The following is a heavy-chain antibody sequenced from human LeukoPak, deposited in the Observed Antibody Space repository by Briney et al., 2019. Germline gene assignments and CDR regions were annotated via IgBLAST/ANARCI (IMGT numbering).Heavy chain of an antibody. V-gene: IGHV3-30-3*01. CDR2: ISYDGSNK. D-gene: IGHD2-2*01. Sequence: PGGSLRLSCAASGFTFSSYAMHWVRQAPGKGLEWVAVISYDGSNKYYADSVKGRFTISRDNSKNTLYLQMNSLRAEGTAVYYCARSGGLPADAFDIWGQGTMVTVSS. J-gene: IGHJ3*02. CDR3: ARSGGLPADAFDI. CDR1: GFTFSSYA.